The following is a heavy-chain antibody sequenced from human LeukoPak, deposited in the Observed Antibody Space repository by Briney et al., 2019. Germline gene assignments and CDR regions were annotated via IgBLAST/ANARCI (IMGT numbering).Heavy chain of an antibody. CDR3: ARGGRDGYNYNGDY. CDR2: MNPNSGNT. D-gene: IGHD5-12*01. J-gene: IGHJ4*02. V-gene: IGHV1-8*01. Sequence: ASVKVSCKASGYTFTSYDINWVRQATGQGLEWMGWMNPNSGNTGYAQKFQGRVTMTRNTSISTAYMELSSLRSGDTAVYYCARGGRDGYNYNGDYWGQGTLVTVSS. CDR1: GYTFTSYD.